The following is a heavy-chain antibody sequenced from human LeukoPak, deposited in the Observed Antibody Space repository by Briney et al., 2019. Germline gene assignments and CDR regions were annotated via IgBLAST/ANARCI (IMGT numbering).Heavy chain of an antibody. CDR1: GFTFSSYS. J-gene: IGHJ4*02. D-gene: IGHD3-10*01. V-gene: IGHV3-48*01. CDR3: ARIQRGLWFGELPDY. CDR2: ISSSSSTI. Sequence: GGSLRLSCAASGFTFSSYSMNWVRQAPGKGLEWVSYISSSSSTIYYADFVKGRFTISRDNAKNSLYLQMNSLRAEDTAVYYCARIQRGLWFGELPDYWGQGTLVTVSS.